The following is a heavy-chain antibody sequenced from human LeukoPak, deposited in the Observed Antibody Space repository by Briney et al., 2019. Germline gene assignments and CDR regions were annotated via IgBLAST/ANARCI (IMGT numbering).Heavy chain of an antibody. J-gene: IGHJ4*02. CDR2: IIPTVGAA. CDR1: CETLTDLS. V-gene: IGHV1-24*01. CDR3: ARDYKHVDGKNIYY. D-gene: IGHD1-1*01. Sequence: EASVKVTCKVSCETLTDLSMNWVRQAPGKGLEWMGGIIPTVGAAIYAQKFQGRVTITEDASTVTAYMELRSLRSDDRAVYYCARDYKHVDGKNIYYWGKGTLVTVS.